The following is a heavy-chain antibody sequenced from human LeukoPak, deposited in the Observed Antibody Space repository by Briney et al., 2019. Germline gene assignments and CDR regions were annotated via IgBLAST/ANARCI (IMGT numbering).Heavy chain of an antibody. CDR1: GGSISSHY. V-gene: IGHV4-59*11. Sequence: KPSETLSLTCAVSGGSISSHYWSWIWQPPGKGLEWIGYISYSGSTAYNPSLESRVTISVDTAKNQFSLKLTSVTAADTAVYYCTRDRRDGYNYVDLWGQGTLVTVSS. CDR2: ISYSGST. D-gene: IGHD5-24*01. J-gene: IGHJ5*02. CDR3: TRDRRDGYNYVDL.